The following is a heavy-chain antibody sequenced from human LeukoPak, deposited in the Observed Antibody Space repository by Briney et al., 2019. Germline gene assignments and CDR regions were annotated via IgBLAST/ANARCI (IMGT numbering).Heavy chain of an antibody. CDR3: ATQYYYGSGSDYVCWYFDL. D-gene: IGHD3-10*01. CDR1: GFTFSSYA. V-gene: IGHV3-23*01. CDR2: ISGSGGST. J-gene: IGHJ2*01. Sequence: GGSLRLSCAASGFTFSSYAMSWVRQAPGKRVEWVSAISGSGGSTYYADSVKSRFTISRDNSKNTLYLQMNSLRAEDTAVYYCATQYYYGSGSDYVCWYFDLWGRGTLVTVSS.